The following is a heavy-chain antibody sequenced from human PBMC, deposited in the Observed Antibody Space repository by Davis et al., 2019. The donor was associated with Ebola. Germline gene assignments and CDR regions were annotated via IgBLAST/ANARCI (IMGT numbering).Heavy chain of an antibody. CDR1: GFTFSSYG. J-gene: IGHJ6*02. D-gene: IGHD3-3*01. V-gene: IGHV3-30*03. CDR2: ISYDGSNK. Sequence: GGSLRLSCAASGFTFSSYGMHWVRQAPGKGLEWVAVISYDGSNKYYADSVKGRFTISRDNSKNTLYLQMNSLRSEDTAVYYCASPITIFGVVNTVVSGSYYYGMDVWGQGTTVTVSS. CDR3: ASPITIFGVVNTVVSGSYYYGMDV.